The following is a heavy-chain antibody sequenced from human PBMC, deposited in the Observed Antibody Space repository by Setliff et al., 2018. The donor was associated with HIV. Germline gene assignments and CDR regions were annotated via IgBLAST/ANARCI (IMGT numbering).Heavy chain of an antibody. Sequence: GGSLRLSCAASGFTFSYYRMHWVRQAPGKGLEWISFMSSYRTSMTHYADSVKGRFTVSRDDAKNSLYLQMNNLRAEDTAVYFCARDPDYGDFIALDIWGQGTMVTVSS. CDR3: ARDPDYGDFIALDI. CDR2: MSSYRTSMT. J-gene: IGHJ3*02. D-gene: IGHD4-17*01. V-gene: IGHV3-48*01. CDR1: GFTFSYYR.